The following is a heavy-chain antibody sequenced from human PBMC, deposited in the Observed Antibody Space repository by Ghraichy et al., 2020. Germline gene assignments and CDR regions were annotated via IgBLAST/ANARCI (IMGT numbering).Heavy chain of an antibody. CDR2: IYHSGST. V-gene: IGHV4-4*02. D-gene: IGHD4/OR15-4a*01. Sequence: EPLSLTCAVSGGSISSSNWWSWVSQPPGKGLEWLGEIYHSGSTNYNPSLKSRVTISVDKSKNQFSLKLSSVTAADTAVYYCARGRAMVLTRYFDYWGQGTLVTVSS. J-gene: IGHJ4*02. CDR1: GGSISSSNW. CDR3: ARGRAMVLTRYFDY.